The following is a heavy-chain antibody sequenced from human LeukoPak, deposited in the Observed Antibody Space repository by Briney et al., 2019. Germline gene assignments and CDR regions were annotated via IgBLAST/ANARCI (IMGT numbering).Heavy chain of an antibody. Sequence: GGSLRLSCAASGFTFDDYAMHWVRQAPGKGLEWVSGISWNSGSIGYADSVKGRFTISRDNAKNSLYLQMNSLRAEDTALYYCAKKYYYGSGSYIFHFDHWGQGTPVTVSS. D-gene: IGHD3-10*01. CDR1: GFTFDDYA. V-gene: IGHV3-9*01. CDR3: AKKYYYGSGSYIFHFDH. J-gene: IGHJ4*02. CDR2: ISWNSGSI.